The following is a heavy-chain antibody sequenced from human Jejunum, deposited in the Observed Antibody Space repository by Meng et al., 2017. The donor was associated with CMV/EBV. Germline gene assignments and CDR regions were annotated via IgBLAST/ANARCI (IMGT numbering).Heavy chain of an antibody. CDR2: IRYDGSNN. Sequence: FPVNTSAMHAVRPAPAQCLEWVAFIRYDGSNNFSAASVKGRFTISRDNSKNTLYLQMNSLRAEDTAVYYCAKGCCSSTNCYHCFDYWGQGTLVTVSS. CDR3: AKGCCSSTNCYHCFDY. CDR1: FPVNTSA. V-gene: IGHV3-30*02. D-gene: IGHD2-2*01. J-gene: IGHJ4*02.